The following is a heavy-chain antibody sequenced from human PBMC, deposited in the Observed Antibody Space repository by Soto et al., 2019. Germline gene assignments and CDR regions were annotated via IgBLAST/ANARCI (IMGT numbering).Heavy chain of an antibody. Sequence: EVQVLESGGGLVQPGGSLRLSCTASGFTFSSFGMNWVRQAPGKGLEWVSGVRSDGDTTYNAESVKGRFTVSRDTSKNTVYLQMNSLRAEDTAVYYCAKGKGVGATPDGANCWGQGTPVTVSS. J-gene: IGHJ4*02. D-gene: IGHD1-26*01. V-gene: IGHV3-23*01. CDR3: AKGKGVGATPDGANC. CDR1: GFTFSSFG. CDR2: VRSDGDTT.